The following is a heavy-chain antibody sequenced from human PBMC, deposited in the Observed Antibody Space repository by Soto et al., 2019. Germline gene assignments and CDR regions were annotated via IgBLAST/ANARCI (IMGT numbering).Heavy chain of an antibody. CDR1: SGSISSSNW. Sequence: PSETLSLTCSVSSGSISSSNWWSWVRQPPGKGLEWIGEIYHSGSTNYNPSLKSRVTISVDKSKNQFSLKLSSVTAADTAVYYCARLCSGGSCLDDAFDIWGQGTMVTVSS. CDR2: IYHSGST. J-gene: IGHJ3*02. V-gene: IGHV4-4*02. D-gene: IGHD2-15*01. CDR3: ARLCSGGSCLDDAFDI.